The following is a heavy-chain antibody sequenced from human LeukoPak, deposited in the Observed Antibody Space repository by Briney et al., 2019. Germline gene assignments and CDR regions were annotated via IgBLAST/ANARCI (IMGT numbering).Heavy chain of an antibody. J-gene: IGHJ3*02. D-gene: IGHD7-27*01. CDR1: GFTFSSYG. CDR3: ARPSWDDAFDI. CDR2: IWYDGSNK. Sequence: PGGPLRLSCAASGFTFSSYGMPWVRQAPGKGLEWVAVIWYDGSNKYYADSVKGRFTISRDNSKNTLYLQMNSLRAEDTAVYYCARPSWDDAFDIWGQGTMVTVSS. V-gene: IGHV3-33*01.